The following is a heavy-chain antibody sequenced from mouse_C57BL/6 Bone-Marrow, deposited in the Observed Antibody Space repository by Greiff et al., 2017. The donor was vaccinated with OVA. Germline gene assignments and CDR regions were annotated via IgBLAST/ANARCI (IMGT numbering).Heavy chain of an antibody. V-gene: IGHV1-26*01. Sequence: VQLQQSGPELVKPGASVKISCKASGYTFTDYYMNWVKQSHGKSLEWIGDINPNNGGTSYNQKFKGKATLTVDKSSSTAYMELRSLTSEDSAVYYCARSGKYYDYAFAYWGQGTLVTVSA. CDR2: INPNNGGT. J-gene: IGHJ3*01. CDR1: GYTFTDYY. D-gene: IGHD2-4*01. CDR3: ARSGKYYDYAFAY.